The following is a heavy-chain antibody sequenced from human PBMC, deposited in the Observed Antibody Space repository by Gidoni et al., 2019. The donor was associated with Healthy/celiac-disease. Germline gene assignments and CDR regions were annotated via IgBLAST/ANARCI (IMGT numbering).Heavy chain of an antibody. CDR3: ARGGWYYYDSSGYSSYYFDY. CDR1: GGTFSSYA. Sequence: QVQLVQSGAEVKKPGSSVQVSCKASGGTFSSYAISWVRQAPGQGLEWMGGIIPIFGTANYAQKFQGRVTITADESTSTAYMELSSLRSEDTAVYYCARGGWYYYDSSGYSSYYFDYWGQGTLVTVSS. D-gene: IGHD3-22*01. CDR2: IIPIFGTA. V-gene: IGHV1-69*01. J-gene: IGHJ4*02.